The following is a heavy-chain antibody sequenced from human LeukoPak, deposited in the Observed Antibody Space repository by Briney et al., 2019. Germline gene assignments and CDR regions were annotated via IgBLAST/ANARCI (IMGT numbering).Heavy chain of an antibody. D-gene: IGHD3-22*01. V-gene: IGHV3-21*01. Sequence: GGSLRLSCAASGFTFSSYSMNWVRQAPGKGLEWVSSISSSSSYIYYADSEKGRFTISRDNAKNSLYLQMNSLRAEDTAVYYCARDLNMEGYYDSSGYGPDAFDIWGQGTMVTVSS. J-gene: IGHJ3*02. CDR2: ISSSSSYI. CDR3: ARDLNMEGYYDSSGYGPDAFDI. CDR1: GFTFSSYS.